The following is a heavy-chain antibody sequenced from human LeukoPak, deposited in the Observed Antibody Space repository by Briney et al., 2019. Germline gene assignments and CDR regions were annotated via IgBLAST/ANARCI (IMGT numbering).Heavy chain of an antibody. D-gene: IGHD2-2*01. V-gene: IGHV3-7*01. CDR2: IRLAGSAN. J-gene: IGHJ3*02. CDR1: GFTFSAYW. CDR3: ARRARYCTSTSCDPIGAFDI. Sequence: GESLRLSCVASGFTFSAYWMTWVRQARGKGLDWVANIRLAGSANYYLDSVRGRFTISRDNAKNSLYLQMNSLRAEDTAVYYCARRARYCTSTSCDPIGAFDIWGQGTMVTVSS.